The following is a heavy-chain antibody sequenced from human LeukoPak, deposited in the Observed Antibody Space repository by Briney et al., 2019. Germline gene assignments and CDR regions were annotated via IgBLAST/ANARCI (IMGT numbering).Heavy chain of an antibody. Sequence: PGGSLRLSCAASGFTFSSYAMSWVRQAPGKGLEWVSAISGSGGSTYYADSVKGRFTISRDNSKNTLYLQMNSLRAEDTAVYYCAKDQTWELLAFAEYFQHWGQGTLVTVSS. CDR1: GFTFSSYA. D-gene: IGHD1-26*01. V-gene: IGHV3-23*01. J-gene: IGHJ1*01. CDR2: ISGSGGST. CDR3: AKDQTWELLAFAEYFQH.